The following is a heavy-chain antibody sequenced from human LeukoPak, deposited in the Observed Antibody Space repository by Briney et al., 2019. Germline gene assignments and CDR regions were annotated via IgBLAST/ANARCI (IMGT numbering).Heavy chain of an antibody. CDR3: ARDLDDYVWGSYRSFSPFDY. Sequence: PSETLSLTCTVSGYSIRSGYYCGWIRQPPGRGLEWIGSIFRSGDTYYNPSLKSRVTISIDTARNQFSLTLSSVTAADTAVYYCARDLDDYVWGSYRSFSPFDYWGQGTLVTVSS. CDR2: IFRSGDT. CDR1: GYSIRSGYY. V-gene: IGHV4-38-2*02. J-gene: IGHJ4*02. D-gene: IGHD3-16*02.